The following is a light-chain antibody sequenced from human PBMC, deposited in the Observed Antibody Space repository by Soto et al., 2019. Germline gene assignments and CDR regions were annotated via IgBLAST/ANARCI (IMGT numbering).Light chain of an antibody. CDR3: QTWGTGIRV. V-gene: IGLV4-69*01. CDR1: SGHSSYA. J-gene: IGLJ2*01. Sequence: QPVLTQSPSASASLGASVKLTCTLSSGHSSYAIAWHQQQPEKGPRYLMKLNSDGSQSKGDGIPDRFSGSSSGAERYLTISSRQSEDEADYYCQTWGTGIRVFGGGTQLTVL. CDR2: LNSDGSQ.